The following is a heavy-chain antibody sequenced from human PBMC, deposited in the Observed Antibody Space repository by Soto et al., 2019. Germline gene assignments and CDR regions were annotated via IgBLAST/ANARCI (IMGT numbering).Heavy chain of an antibody. CDR1: GGSISSSNW. CDR3: ARDKEGYCSSTSCYNWFDP. Sequence: NPSETLSLTCAVSGGSISSSNWWSWVRQPPGKGLEWIGEIYHSGSTNYNPSLKSRVTISVDKSKNQFSLKLSSVTAADTAVYYCARDKEGYCSSTSCYNWFDPWGQGTLVTVSS. CDR2: IYHSGST. V-gene: IGHV4-4*02. J-gene: IGHJ5*02. D-gene: IGHD2-2*01.